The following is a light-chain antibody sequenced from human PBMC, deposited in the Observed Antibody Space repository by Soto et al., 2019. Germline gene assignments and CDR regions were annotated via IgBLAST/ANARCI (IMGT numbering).Light chain of an antibody. CDR2: AAS. CDR3: QQSYSTPLT. J-gene: IGKJ4*01. CDR1: QSISTY. Sequence: DIQMAQSPSSLSASVGDRVTITCRASQSISTYLNWYQQKPGKAPKILIYAASSFQSGVPSRFSGSGSGTDFTLTISSLQPEDFATYYCQQSYSTPLTFGGGTTVEI. V-gene: IGKV1-39*01.